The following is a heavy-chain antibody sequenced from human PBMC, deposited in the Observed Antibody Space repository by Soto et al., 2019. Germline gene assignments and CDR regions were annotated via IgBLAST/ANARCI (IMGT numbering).Heavy chain of an antibody. D-gene: IGHD3-10*01. CDR1: GFSLSTSGVG. CDR3: AHKSLVPFGMDV. V-gene: IGHV2-5*02. J-gene: IGHJ6*02. Sequence: SGPTLVNPTQTLTLTCTFSGFSLSTSGVGVGWIRQPPGKALEWLALTYWDDDKRYSPSLKNRLTITKDTSRNQVVLTLIDLDPVDTATYYCAHKSLVPFGMDVWGQGTTVTVSS. CDR2: TYWDDDK.